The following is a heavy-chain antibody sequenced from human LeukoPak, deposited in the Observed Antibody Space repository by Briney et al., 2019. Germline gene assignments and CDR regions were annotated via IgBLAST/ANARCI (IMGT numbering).Heavy chain of an antibody. V-gene: IGHV3-7*01. CDR3: ARTIGYGSGNDQTGG. Sequence: GGSLRLSCAASGFTFSSYWMSWVRQAPGKGLEWVANIKQDGSEKYYLDSVKGRFTISRDNAKNSLCLQMHSLRVEETAVYYCARTIGYGSGNDQTGGWGQGTLVTVSS. D-gene: IGHD3-10*01. J-gene: IGHJ4*02. CDR1: GFTFSSYW. CDR2: IKQDGSEK.